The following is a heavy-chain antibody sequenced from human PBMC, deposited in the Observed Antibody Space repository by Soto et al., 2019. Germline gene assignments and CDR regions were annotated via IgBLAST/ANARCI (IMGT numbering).Heavy chain of an antibody. V-gene: IGHV4-34*01. CDR3: ARVGSTSFYHRSFDY. D-gene: IGHD2-2*01. Sequence: SETLSLTYAVYGGSFSGYYLSWIRQPPGKGLEWIGEINHSGSTNYNPSLKSRVTISVDTSKNQFSLKLSSVTAADTAVYYCARVGSTSFYHRSFDYWGLGTLVTVSS. CDR1: GGSFSGYY. J-gene: IGHJ4*02. CDR2: INHSGST.